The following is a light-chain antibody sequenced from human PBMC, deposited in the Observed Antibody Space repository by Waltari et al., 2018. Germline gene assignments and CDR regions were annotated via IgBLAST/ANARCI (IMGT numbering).Light chain of an antibody. V-gene: IGKV1-5*03. Sequence: DVQMTQSPSTLSASVVDTVSITCRASQSIMSWLAWYQQKAGKAPKVLISKASTLESGVPSRFSGSESGTEFTLTISNLQPDDFATYYCQQYNTDYTFGQGTILEIK. CDR3: QQYNTDYT. J-gene: IGKJ2*01. CDR1: QSIMSW. CDR2: KAS.